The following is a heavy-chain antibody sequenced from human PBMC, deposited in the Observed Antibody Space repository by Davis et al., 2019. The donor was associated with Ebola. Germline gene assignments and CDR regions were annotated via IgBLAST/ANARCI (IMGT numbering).Heavy chain of an antibody. CDR1: GGSFSGYY. CDR3: ARLPTVGYCSSTSCYRSYYYYGMDV. D-gene: IGHD2-2*01. J-gene: IGHJ6*02. CDR2: INHSGST. V-gene: IGHV4-34*01. Sequence: SETLSLTCAVYGGSFSGYYWSWIRKPPGKGLEWIGEINHSGSTNYNPSLKSRVTISVDTSKNQFSLKLSSVTAADTAVYYCARLPTVGYCSSTSCYRSYYYYGMDVWGQGTTVTVSS.